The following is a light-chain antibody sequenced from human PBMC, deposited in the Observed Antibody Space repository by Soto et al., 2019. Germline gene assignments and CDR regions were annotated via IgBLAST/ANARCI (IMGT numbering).Light chain of an antibody. CDR3: QQYNSWPPSWT. V-gene: IGKV3-15*01. CDR2: DAS. J-gene: IGKJ1*01. Sequence: EIVMTQSPATLSVSPGERATLSCRASQSVSRNLAWYRQKPGQAPRLLIYDASTRATGIPARFSGSGSGTEFTLTISSLESEDFAVYHCQQYNSWPPSWTFGQGTKVEIK. CDR1: QSVSRN.